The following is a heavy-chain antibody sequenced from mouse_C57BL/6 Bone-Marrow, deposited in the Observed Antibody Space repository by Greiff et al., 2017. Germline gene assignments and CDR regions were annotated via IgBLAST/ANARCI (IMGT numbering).Heavy chain of an antibody. D-gene: IGHD2-4*01. CDR1: GYTFTSYG. V-gene: IGHV1-81*01. J-gene: IGHJ4*01. Sequence: VQLQQSGAELARPGASVKLSCKASGYTFTSYGISWVKQRTGQGLEWIGGIYPRSGNTYYNEKFKGKATLTADKSSSTAYMELRSLTSEDSAVYFWARYLYYYPLYCYAMDYWGQGTSVTVSS. CDR3: ARYLYYYPLYCYAMDY. CDR2: IYPRSGNT.